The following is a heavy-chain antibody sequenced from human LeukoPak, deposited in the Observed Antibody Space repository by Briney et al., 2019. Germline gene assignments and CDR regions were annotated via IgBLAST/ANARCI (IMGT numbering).Heavy chain of an antibody. Sequence: GGSLRLSCAASGFTFSSYSMNWVRQAPGKGLEWVSSISSSSSYIYYADSVKGRFTISRDNAKNSLYLQMNSLRAEDTAVYYCARPRYSGSSYYYYYMDVWGKGTTVTVSS. CDR2: ISSSSSYI. V-gene: IGHV3-21*01. CDR1: GFTFSSYS. J-gene: IGHJ6*03. CDR3: ARPRYSGSSYYYYYMDV. D-gene: IGHD1-26*01.